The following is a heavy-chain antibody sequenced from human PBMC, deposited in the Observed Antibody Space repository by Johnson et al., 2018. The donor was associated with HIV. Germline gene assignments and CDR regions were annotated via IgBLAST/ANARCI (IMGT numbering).Heavy chain of an antibody. CDR3: ARGSRYTFDNDDVHLLHAFDI. V-gene: IGHV3-20*04. J-gene: IGHJ3*02. CDR2: INWNGGST. D-gene: IGHD3-16*01. Sequence: VQLVESGGGVVRPGGSLRLSCAVSGFTFEDYGMSWVRQAPGKGLEWVSGINWNGGSTGYAAFVKGRFPISRDNAKNSLYLQMNSLRPEDTAMYYCARGSRYTFDNDDVHLLHAFDIWGQGTMVTVSS. CDR1: GFTFEDYG.